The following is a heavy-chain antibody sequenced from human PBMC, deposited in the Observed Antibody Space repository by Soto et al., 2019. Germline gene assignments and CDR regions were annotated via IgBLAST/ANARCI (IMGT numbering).Heavy chain of an antibody. CDR1: GFTFSSDA. D-gene: IGHD6-19*01. V-gene: IGHV3-23*01. CDR3: AKYSSGWYGRRSFDY. J-gene: IGHJ4*02. Sequence: EVQLLESGGGLVQPGGSLRLSCAASGFTFSSDAMSWVRQAPGKGLEWVSAISGSGGSTYYADSVKGRFTISRDNSKNTLYLQMNSLRAEDTAVYYCAKYSSGWYGRRSFDYWGQGTLVTVSS. CDR2: ISGSGGST.